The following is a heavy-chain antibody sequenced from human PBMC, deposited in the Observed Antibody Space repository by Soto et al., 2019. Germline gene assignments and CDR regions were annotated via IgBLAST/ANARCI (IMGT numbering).Heavy chain of an antibody. CDR1: GYTFTSYG. J-gene: IGHJ4*02. CDR2: ISAYNGNT. CDR3: ARKRNGYNSRYFDY. D-gene: IGHD5-12*01. V-gene: IGHV1-18*01. Sequence: GASVKVSCKASGYTFTSYGISWVRQTPGQGLEWMGWISAYNGNTNYAQKLQGRVTMTTDTSTSTAYMELRSLRSDDTAVYYCARKRNGYNSRYFDYWGQGTLVTVSS.